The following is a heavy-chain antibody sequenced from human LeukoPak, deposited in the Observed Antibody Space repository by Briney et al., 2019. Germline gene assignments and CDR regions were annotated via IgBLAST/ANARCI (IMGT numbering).Heavy chain of an antibody. D-gene: IGHD2-2*01. CDR1: GGSISSSSYY. J-gene: IGHJ4*02. CDR3: ARQLGYCRSTNCYADKVDY. Sequence: PSETLSLTCTVSGGSISSSSYYWGWIRQPPGKGLEWIGSIYYSGSTYYNPSLKSRVTISVDTSKNQFSLKLSSVTAADTAVYYCARQLGYCRSTNCYADKVDYWGQGTLVTVSS. V-gene: IGHV4-39*01. CDR2: IYYSGST.